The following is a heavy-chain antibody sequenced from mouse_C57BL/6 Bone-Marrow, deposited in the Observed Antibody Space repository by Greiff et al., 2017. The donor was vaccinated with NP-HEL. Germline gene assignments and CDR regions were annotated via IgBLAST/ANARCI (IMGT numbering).Heavy chain of an antibody. CDR3: ARQTGTKAWFAY. V-gene: IGHV5-6*01. D-gene: IGHD4-1*01. CDR2: ISSGGSYT. J-gene: IGHJ3*01. Sequence: EVKLMESGGDLVKPGGSLKLSCAASGFTFSSYGMSWVRQTPDKRLEWVATISSGGSYTYYPDSVKGRFTISRDNAKNTLYLQMSSLKSEDTAMYYCARQTGTKAWFAYWGQGTLVTVSA. CDR1: GFTFSSYG.